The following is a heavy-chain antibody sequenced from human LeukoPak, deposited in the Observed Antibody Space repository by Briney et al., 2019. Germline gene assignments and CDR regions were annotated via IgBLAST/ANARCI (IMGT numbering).Heavy chain of an antibody. Sequence: SETLSLTCTVSGGSISSGDYYWSWIRQPPGKGLEWIGYIYYSGSTYYNPSLKSRVTISVDTSKNQFSLKLSSVTAADTAVYHCASLVATIGNFDCWGQGTLVTVSS. CDR2: IYYSGST. CDR3: ASLVATIGNFDC. CDR1: GGSISSGDYY. J-gene: IGHJ4*02. V-gene: IGHV4-30-4*01. D-gene: IGHD5-12*01.